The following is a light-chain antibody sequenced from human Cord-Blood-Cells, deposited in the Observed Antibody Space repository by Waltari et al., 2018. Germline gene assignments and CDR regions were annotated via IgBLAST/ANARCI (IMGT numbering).Light chain of an antibody. CDR2: WAS. J-gene: IGKJ2*01. CDR1: QSVLYSSNNKNY. CDR3: QQYYSTPYT. V-gene: IGKV4-1*01. Sequence: DIVMPQSPDSLAVSLGERATINCKSSQSVLYSSNNKNYLAWYQPKPGQPPKLLIYWASTREAGVPDRFSGSGSGTDFTLTISSLQAEDVAVYYGQQYYSTPYTFGQGTKLEIK.